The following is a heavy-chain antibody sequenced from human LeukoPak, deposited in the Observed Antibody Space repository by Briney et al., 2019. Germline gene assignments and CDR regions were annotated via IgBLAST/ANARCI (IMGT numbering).Heavy chain of an antibody. CDR1: GFTFSSYS. D-gene: IGHD3-22*01. CDR3: AREYYYDSSGYYFDY. Sequence: GGSPRLSCAASGFTFSSYSMNWVRQAPGKGLEWVSSISSSSSYIYYADSVKGRFTISRDNAKNSLYLQMNSLRAEDTAVYYCAREYYYDSSGYYFDYWGQGTLVTVSS. CDR2: ISSSSSYI. J-gene: IGHJ4*02. V-gene: IGHV3-21*01.